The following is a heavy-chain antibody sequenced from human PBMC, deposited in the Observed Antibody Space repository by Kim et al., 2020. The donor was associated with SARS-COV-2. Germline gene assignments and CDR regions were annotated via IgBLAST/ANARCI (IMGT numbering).Heavy chain of an antibody. V-gene: IGHV1-46*01. Sequence: ASVKVSCKASGYTFTSYYMHWVRQAPGQGLEWMGIINPSGGSTSYAQKFQGRVTMTRDTSTSTVYMELSSLRSEDTAVYYCARAAPDDFWSGYYTDYFDYWGQGTLVTVSS. J-gene: IGHJ4*02. CDR3: ARAAPDDFWSGYYTDYFDY. D-gene: IGHD3-3*01. CDR1: GYTFTSYY. CDR2: INPSGGST.